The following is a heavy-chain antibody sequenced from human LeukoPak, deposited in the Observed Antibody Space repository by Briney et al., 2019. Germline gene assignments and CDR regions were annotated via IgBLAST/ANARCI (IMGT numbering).Heavy chain of an antibody. D-gene: IGHD6-13*01. Sequence: ASVKVSCKASGYTFTSYDINWVRQATGQGLEWMGWMNPNSANTGYAQKFQGRVTMTRNTSISTAYMELSSLRSEDTAVYYCARLASSSWPLYYYYGMDVWGQGTTVTVPS. V-gene: IGHV1-8*01. CDR1: GYTFTSYD. CDR2: MNPNSANT. CDR3: ARLASSSWPLYYYYGMDV. J-gene: IGHJ6*02.